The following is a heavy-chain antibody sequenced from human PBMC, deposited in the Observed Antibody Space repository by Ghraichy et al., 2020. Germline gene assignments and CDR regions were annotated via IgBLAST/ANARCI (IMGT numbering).Heavy chain of an antibody. V-gene: IGHV4-59*01. CDR1: GGSISSYY. J-gene: IGHJ4*02. CDR2: IYYSGST. D-gene: IGHD6-6*01. Sequence: LSCTVSGGSISSYYWSWIRQPPGKGLEWIGYIYYSGSTNYNPSLKSRVTISVDTSKNQFPLKLRSVTAADTAVYYCARGGSIAARPVDYWGQGTLVTVSS. CDR3: ARGGSIAARPVDY.